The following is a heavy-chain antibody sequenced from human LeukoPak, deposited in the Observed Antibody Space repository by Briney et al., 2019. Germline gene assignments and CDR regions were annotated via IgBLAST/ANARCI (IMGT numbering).Heavy chain of an antibody. CDR2: IYPGDSDA. CDR1: GYSFTNYW. D-gene: IGHD4-11*01. J-gene: IGHJ2*01. V-gene: IGHV5-51*01. Sequence: GESLKISCKGSGYSFTNYWIGWVRQMPGKGLEWMGIIYPGDSDARYGPSFQGQVTISADKSISTAYLQWSSLEASDTAIYYCARRVYSNYWYFDLWGRGTLVTVSS. CDR3: ARRVYSNYWYFDL.